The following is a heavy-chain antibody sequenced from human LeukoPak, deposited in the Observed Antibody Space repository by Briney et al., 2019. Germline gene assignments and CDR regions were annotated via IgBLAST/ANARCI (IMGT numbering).Heavy chain of an antibody. J-gene: IGHJ4*02. D-gene: IGHD1-26*01. Sequence: PGGSLRLSCAASGFTFSGYWMHWVRQAPGKGLVWVSFIRSSSSDIYYADSVKGRFTISRDNAKNSLYLQMDSLRAEDTAVYYCARVRSGSLDYWGQGTLVTVSS. CDR2: IRSSSSDI. CDR1: GFTFSGYW. CDR3: ARVRSGSLDY. V-gene: IGHV3-21*01.